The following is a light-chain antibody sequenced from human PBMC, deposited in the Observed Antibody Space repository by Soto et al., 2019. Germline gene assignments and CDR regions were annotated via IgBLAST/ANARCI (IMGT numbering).Light chain of an antibody. Sequence: QSVLTQPPSASGSPGQRVTISCSGSSSNIGTNYAYWYQQLPGTAPKLLIYRNNQRPSGVPDRFSGSKSGTAASLAISGLRSDDEADYYCAAWDDSLSGVVFGGGTKLNVL. J-gene: IGLJ2*01. V-gene: IGLV1-47*01. CDR3: AAWDDSLSGVV. CDR2: RNN. CDR1: SSNIGTNY.